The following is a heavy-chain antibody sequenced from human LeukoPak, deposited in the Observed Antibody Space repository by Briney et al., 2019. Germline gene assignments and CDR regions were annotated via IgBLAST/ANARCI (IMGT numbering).Heavy chain of an antibody. V-gene: IGHV3-74*01. CDR3: ARDLYRIVVVPHYFDY. CDR2: INNDGSST. CDR1: GFTFSSYW. D-gene: IGHD3-22*01. J-gene: IGHJ4*02. Sequence: GGSLRLSCAASGFTFSSYWMHWVRQAPGKELVWVSGINNDGSSTDYADSVKGRFTISRDNAKNTLYLQMNSLRAEDTAVYYCARDLYRIVVVPHYFDYWGQGTLVTVSS.